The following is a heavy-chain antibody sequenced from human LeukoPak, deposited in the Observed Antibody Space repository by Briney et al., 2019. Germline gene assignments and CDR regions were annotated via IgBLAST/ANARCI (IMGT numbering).Heavy chain of an antibody. Sequence: GGSLRLSCAASGFTFSSYGMHWVRQAPGKGLEWVAFIRYDGSNKYYADSVKGRLTISRDNSKNTLYLQMNSLRAEDTAVYYCAKDLGDIVVVPAAIPYGAFDIWGQGTMVTVSS. CDR2: IRYDGSNK. V-gene: IGHV3-30*02. CDR1: GFTFSSYG. J-gene: IGHJ3*02. D-gene: IGHD2-2*01. CDR3: AKDLGDIVVVPAAIPYGAFDI.